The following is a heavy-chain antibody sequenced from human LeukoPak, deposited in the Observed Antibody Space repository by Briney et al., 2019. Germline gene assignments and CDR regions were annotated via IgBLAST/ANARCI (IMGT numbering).Heavy chain of an antibody. CDR3: AREVQWAFDI. J-gene: IGHJ3*02. Sequence: GGSLRLSCAASGFTFSSYAMHWVRQAPGKGLEWVSAISGSGGSTYYADSVKGRFTISRDNSKNTLYLQMNSLRAEDTAMYYCAREVQWAFDIWGQGTMVIVSS. D-gene: IGHD2-8*01. CDR1: GFTFSSYA. V-gene: IGHV3-23*01. CDR2: ISGSGGST.